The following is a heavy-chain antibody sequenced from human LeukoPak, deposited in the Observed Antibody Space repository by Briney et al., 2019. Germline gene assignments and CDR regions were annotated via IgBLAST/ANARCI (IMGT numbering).Heavy chain of an antibody. CDR2: ISWNSGSI. Sequence: GGSLRLSCAASGLTFDDYAMHWVRQAPGKGLEWVAGISWNSGSIGYADSVKGRFTISRDNAKNSLYLQMNSLRAEDTALYYCAKDRATVTTGYFDYWGQGTLVTVSS. V-gene: IGHV3-9*01. J-gene: IGHJ4*02. CDR3: AKDRATVTTGYFDY. D-gene: IGHD4-17*01. CDR1: GLTFDDYA.